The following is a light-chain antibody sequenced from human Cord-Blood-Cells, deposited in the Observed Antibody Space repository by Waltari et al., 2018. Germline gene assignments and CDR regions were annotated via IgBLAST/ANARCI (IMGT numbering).Light chain of an antibody. Sequence: EIVMTQSPATLSVSPGERATLSCRASQRVSSNLAWYQQKPGQAPRHLIYCASTRATGIPARFSGSGSGTEFTLTISSLQSEDFAVYYCQQYNNWLTFGGGTKVEIK. CDR2: CAS. CDR3: QQYNNWLT. V-gene: IGKV3-15*01. J-gene: IGKJ4*01. CDR1: QRVSSN.